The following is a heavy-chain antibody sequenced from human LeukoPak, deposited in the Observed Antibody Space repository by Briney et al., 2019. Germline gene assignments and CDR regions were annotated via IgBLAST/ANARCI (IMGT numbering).Heavy chain of an antibody. D-gene: IGHD3-22*01. V-gene: IGHV1-58*01. J-gene: IGHJ4*02. CDR2: IVVGSGDT. CDR3: AARGDVVYYDDNTGYSPFDG. Sequence: ASVKVSCKTSGFTLTSSAVQWVRQARGQGLGWIGWIVVGSGDTNYAQTFQERVSITRDMSISTVYMELIGLRSEDTAVYYCAARGDVVYYDDNTGYSPFDGWGQGTLVTVSS. CDR1: GFTLTSSA.